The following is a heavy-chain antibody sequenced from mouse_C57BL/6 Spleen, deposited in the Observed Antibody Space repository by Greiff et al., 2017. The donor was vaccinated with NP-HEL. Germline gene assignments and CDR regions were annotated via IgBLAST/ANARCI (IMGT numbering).Heavy chain of an antibody. CDR1: GYTFTDYY. V-gene: IGHV1-26*01. J-gene: IGHJ2*01. CDR3: ARFLTGGY. CDR2: INPNNGGT. D-gene: IGHD4-1*01. Sequence: EVQLQQSGPELVKPGASVKISCKASGYTFTDYYMNWVKQSHGKSLEWIGDINPNNGGTSYNQKFKGKATLTVDKSSSTAYMELRSLTSEDSAVYYCARFLTGGYWGQGTTLTVSS.